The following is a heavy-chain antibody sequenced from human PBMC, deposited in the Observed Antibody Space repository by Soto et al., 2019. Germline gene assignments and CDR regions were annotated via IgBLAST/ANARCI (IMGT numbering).Heavy chain of an antibody. V-gene: IGHV5-51*01. J-gene: IGHJ6*02. D-gene: IGHD5-18*01. CDR1: GYTFTTYW. CDR3: ARRNTARVYSYYYGMDV. CDR2: INPGDSET. Sequence: PGESLKISCKNSGYTFTTYWIVWVRQMPGKGLEWMGIINPGDSETRYSPSFQGQVTISADKSISTAYLQWTSLKASDSAMYYCARRNTARVYSYYYGMDVWGQGTTVTVSS.